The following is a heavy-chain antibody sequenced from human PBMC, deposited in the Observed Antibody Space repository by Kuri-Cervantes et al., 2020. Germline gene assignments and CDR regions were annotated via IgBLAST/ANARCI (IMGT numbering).Heavy chain of an antibody. Sequence: GGSLRLSCAASGFTFSDYYMSWVRQAPGKGLEWVSAISGSGGSTYYADSVKGRFTISRDNSKNTLYLQMNSLRAEDTAVYYCAKLLLWFGELLYPWSDFDYWGQGTLVTVSS. CDR1: GFTFSDYY. CDR2: ISGSGGST. J-gene: IGHJ4*02. CDR3: AKLLLWFGELLYPWSDFDY. D-gene: IGHD3-10*01. V-gene: IGHV3-23*01.